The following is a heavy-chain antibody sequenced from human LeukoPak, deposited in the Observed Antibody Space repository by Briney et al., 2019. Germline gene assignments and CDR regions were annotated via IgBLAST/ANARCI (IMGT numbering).Heavy chain of an antibody. J-gene: IGHJ6*03. CDR2: IFYRGNT. V-gene: IGHV4-39*07. Sequence: SETLSLTCNVSGGSISNSFYHWAWIRQPPGMGLEWIGRIFYRGNTYYNPSLKSRVTLSLDTSKNQFSLKLSSVTAVDTAVHYCARDRYYYGSGSYPYMDVWGKGTTVTISS. CDR3: ARDRYYYGSGSYPYMDV. D-gene: IGHD3-10*01. CDR1: GGSISNSFYH.